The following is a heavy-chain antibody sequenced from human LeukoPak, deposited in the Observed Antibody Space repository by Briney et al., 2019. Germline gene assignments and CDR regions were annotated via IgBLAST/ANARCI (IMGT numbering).Heavy chain of an antibody. J-gene: IGHJ6*03. Sequence: SETLSLTCTVSGGSISSYYWSWIRQPPGKGLEWIGYIYYSESTNYNPSLKSRVTISVDTSKNQFSLKLSSVTAADTAVYYCARHSSGWYIMDVWGKGTTVTVSS. CDR1: GGSISSYY. D-gene: IGHD6-19*01. CDR3: ARHSSGWYIMDV. V-gene: IGHV4-59*08. CDR2: IYYSEST.